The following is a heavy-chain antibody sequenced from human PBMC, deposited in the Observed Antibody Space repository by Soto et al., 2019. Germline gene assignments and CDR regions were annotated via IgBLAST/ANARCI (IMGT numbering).Heavy chain of an antibody. CDR3: AREKIGYCSGGSCHNWFDP. V-gene: IGHV6-1*01. CDR1: GDSVSSNSAA. D-gene: IGHD2-15*01. CDR2: TYYRSKWYN. Sequence: PSPTLSLTCAISGDSVSSNSAAWNWIRQSPSRGLEWLGRTYYRSKWYNDYAVSVKSRITINPDTSKNQFSLQLDSVTPEDTAVYYCAREKIGYCSGGSCHNWFDPWGQGTLVTVSS. J-gene: IGHJ5*02.